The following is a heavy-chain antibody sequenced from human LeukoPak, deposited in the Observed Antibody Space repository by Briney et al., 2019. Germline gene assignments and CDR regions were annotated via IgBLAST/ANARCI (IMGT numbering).Heavy chain of an antibody. CDR2: VSDDGNKK. CDR1: GFTFSSYP. V-gene: IGHV3-30-3*01. Sequence: PGGSLRLSCAASGFTFSSYPMHWVRQAPGKGLEWVAVVSDDGNKKFDADFVEGRFTISRDNSKNTLCLQMNSLRGEDTAVYYCARGQLLLEGYFYYMDVWGEGTTVAVSS. CDR3: ARGQLLLEGYFYYMDV. D-gene: IGHD2-2*01. J-gene: IGHJ6*03.